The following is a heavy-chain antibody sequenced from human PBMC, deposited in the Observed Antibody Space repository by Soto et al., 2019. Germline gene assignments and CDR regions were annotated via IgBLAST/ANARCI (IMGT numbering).Heavy chain of an antibody. CDR2: IWYDGSNK. CDR3: AREYLGSSSYYYGMDV. V-gene: IGHV3-33*01. J-gene: IGHJ6*02. Sequence: GGSLRLSCAASGFTFSSYGMHWVRQAPGKGLEWVAVIWYDGSNKYYADSVKGRFTISRDNSKNTLYLQMNSLRAEDTAVYYCAREYLGSSSYYYGMDVWGQGTTVTVSS. D-gene: IGHD6-6*01. CDR1: GFTFSSYG.